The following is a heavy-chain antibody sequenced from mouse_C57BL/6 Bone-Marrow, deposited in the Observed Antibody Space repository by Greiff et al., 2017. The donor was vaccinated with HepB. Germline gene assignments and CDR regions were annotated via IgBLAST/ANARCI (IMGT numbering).Heavy chain of an antibody. CDR3: ARWAYFDV. D-gene: IGHD3-1*01. Sequence: QVQLNESGPELVKPGASVKISCKASGYAFSSSWMNWVKQRPGKGLEWIGRIYPGDGDTNYNGKFKGKAALTADKSSSTAYMQLSSLTSEDSAVYFCARWAYFDVWGTGTTVTVSS. V-gene: IGHV1-82*01. CDR2: IYPGDGDT. CDR1: GYAFSSSW. J-gene: IGHJ1*03.